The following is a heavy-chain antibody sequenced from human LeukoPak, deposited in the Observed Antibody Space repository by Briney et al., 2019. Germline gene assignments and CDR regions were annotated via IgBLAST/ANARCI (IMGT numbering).Heavy chain of an antibody. Sequence: GESLKISCKGSGYSFTCYWTAWVRQMPGKGLEWMGIIYPHDSNTRYSPSFQGQVTISADKSISTAYLQWSSLKASDTAMYYCARSRGTYSSWLDYWGQGTLVTVSS. CDR2: IYPHDSNT. CDR1: GYSFTCYW. CDR3: ARSRGTYSSWLDY. V-gene: IGHV5-51*01. D-gene: IGHD6-13*01. J-gene: IGHJ4*02.